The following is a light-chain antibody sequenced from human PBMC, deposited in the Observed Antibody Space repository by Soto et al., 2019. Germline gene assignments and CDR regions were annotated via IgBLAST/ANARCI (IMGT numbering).Light chain of an antibody. J-gene: IGLJ1*01. Sequence: QSVLTQPPSVSGAPGDRLTISCTGNSSNIGAGYDVHWYQHLPGTAPKLLIYVNNNRPSGVPDRFSGSKSGTSASLAITGLQAEDEADYYCQSYDGSLRGVFGTGTKVTVL. CDR3: QSYDGSLRGV. CDR1: SSNIGAGYD. V-gene: IGLV1-40*01. CDR2: VNN.